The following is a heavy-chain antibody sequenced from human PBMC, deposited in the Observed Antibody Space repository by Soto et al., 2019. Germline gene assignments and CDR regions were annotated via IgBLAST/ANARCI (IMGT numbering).Heavy chain of an antibody. CDR3: ARGVMNDYYYYGMDV. V-gene: IGHV3-66*01. D-gene: IGHD1-1*01. CDR1: GFTVSSNY. Sequence: GGSLRLSCAASGFTVSSNYMSWVRQAPGKGLEWVSVIYSGGSTYYADSVKGRFTISRDNSKNTLYLQMNSLRAEDTAVYYCARGVMNDYYYYGMDVWGQGTTVTVSS. J-gene: IGHJ6*02. CDR2: IYSGGST.